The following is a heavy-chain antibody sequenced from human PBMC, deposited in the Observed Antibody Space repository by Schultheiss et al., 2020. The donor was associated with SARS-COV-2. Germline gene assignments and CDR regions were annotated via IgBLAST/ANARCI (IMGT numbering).Heavy chain of an antibody. D-gene: IGHD3-10*01. Sequence: SETLSLTCTVSGGSISSYYWSWIRQHPGKGLEWIGHIYYSGSTYYSPSLKSRVTISVDTSKNQFSLKLSSVTAADTAVYYCARDDRSYHGSGSFDYWGQGTLVTVSS. V-gene: IGHV4-59*12. J-gene: IGHJ4*02. CDR1: GGSISSYY. CDR2: IYYSGST. CDR3: ARDDRSYHGSGSFDY.